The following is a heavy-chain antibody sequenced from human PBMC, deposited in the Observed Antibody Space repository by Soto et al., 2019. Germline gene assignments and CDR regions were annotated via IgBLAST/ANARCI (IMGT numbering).Heavy chain of an antibody. Sequence: QVHLVQSGDEVKNPGASVTVSCKTSGYNFRTYGITWVRQVPGQGLEWMGWINVDNGKTNYAQKYEDRVTVTTDTTTTTGYMDLRSLRFDDSAVYYCARDNTGDQGGYFDSWGQGTLVTVSS. CDR2: INVDNGKT. D-gene: IGHD1-1*01. CDR3: ARDNTGDQGGYFDS. V-gene: IGHV1-18*01. J-gene: IGHJ4*02. CDR1: GYNFRTYG.